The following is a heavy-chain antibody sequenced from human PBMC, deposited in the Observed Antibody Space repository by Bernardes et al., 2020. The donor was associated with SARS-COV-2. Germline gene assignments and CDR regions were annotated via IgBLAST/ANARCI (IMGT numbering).Heavy chain of an antibody. V-gene: IGHV2-26*01. CDR2: IFSNDEK. J-gene: IGHJ3*02. D-gene: IGHD6-13*01. CDR3: ARTPGIAAAGTDQIPTRDAFDI. CDR1: GFSLSNARMG. Sequence: SGSTLVKPTETLTLTCTVSGFSLSNARMGVSWIRQPPGKALEWLAHIFSNDEKSYSTSLKSRLTISKDTSKSQVVLTMTNMDPVDTATYYCARTPGIAAAGTDQIPTRDAFDIWGQGTMVTVSS.